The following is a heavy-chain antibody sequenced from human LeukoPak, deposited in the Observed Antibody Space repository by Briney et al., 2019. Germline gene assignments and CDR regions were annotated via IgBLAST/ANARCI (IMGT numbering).Heavy chain of an antibody. CDR2: IYHGGST. Sequence: SQTLSLTCTVSGGSISSGGYHWSWIRQHPGKGLEWIGYIYHGGSTYYNPSLRSRVIMSVDTSKNQFSLRLSSVTAADTAVYYCARLLDYFDYWGQGTLVTASS. CDR3: ARLLDYFDY. V-gene: IGHV4-31*03. J-gene: IGHJ4*02. CDR1: GGSISSGGYH.